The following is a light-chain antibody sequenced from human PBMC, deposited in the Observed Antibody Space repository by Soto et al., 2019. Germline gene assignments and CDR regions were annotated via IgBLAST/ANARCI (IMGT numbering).Light chain of an antibody. V-gene: IGKV3-20*01. Sequence: EVVLTQSPGTLSLSPGERATLSCRTSQSVVNYQLAWYRQKPGQAPRLLIYNTFHRATGIPDRFSGTGSETDFTLTISRLEPEDFAVYHGQHYGALPPTFGQGTRVEIK. CDR3: QHYGALPPT. J-gene: IGKJ1*01. CDR1: QSVVNYQ. CDR2: NTF.